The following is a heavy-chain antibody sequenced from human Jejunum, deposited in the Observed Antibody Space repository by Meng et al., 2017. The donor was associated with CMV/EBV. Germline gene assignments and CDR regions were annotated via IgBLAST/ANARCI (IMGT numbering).Heavy chain of an antibody. V-gene: IGHV3-53*01. CDR3: AKGEGRPHYYFDY. CDR1: GITVNSIY. CDR2: LYTGGSS. Sequence: AVSGITVNSIYLSWVRQAPGKGLERVSTLYTGGSSFYRDSVEGRFVISRDTSKNTLYLQMNSLRPEDTAIYYCAKGEGRPHYYFDYWGQGTLVTVSS. D-gene: IGHD1-26*01. J-gene: IGHJ4*02.